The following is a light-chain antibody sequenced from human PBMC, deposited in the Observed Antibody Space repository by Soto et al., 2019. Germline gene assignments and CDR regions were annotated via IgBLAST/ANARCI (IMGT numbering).Light chain of an antibody. CDR2: DVS. Sequence: EIVLTQSPATLSLSPGERATLSCKASQSVSSFLAWYQQKPGQAPRLLIYDVSSRATGSPTRFSGSGSGTDFTLTISSLVPEDFAVYYCQQRINWPLTFGGGTKVEIK. CDR1: QSVSSF. CDR3: QQRINWPLT. V-gene: IGKV3-11*01. J-gene: IGKJ4*01.